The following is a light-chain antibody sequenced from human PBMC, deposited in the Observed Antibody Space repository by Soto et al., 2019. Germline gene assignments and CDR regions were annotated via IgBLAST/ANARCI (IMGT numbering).Light chain of an antibody. CDR2: DAS. V-gene: IGKV1-5*01. Sequence: DIQMTQSPSTLSASVGDRVTITCRASQSISSWLAWYQQKPGKAPRLLIYDASTLESGVPSRFSGSGSGTEFTLTISSLQPDDFATYYCQQYNSYSPSLTFAEGPRWRS. CDR1: QSISSW. CDR3: QQYNSYSPSLT. J-gene: IGKJ4*01.